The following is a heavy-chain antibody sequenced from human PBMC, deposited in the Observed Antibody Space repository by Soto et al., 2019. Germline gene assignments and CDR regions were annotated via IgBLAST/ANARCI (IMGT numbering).Heavy chain of an antibody. V-gene: IGHV4-30-4*01. Sequence: PPETLCLTCTVSGGSISSGDYYWSWIRQPPGKGLEWIGYIYYSGSTYYNPSLKSRVTISVDTSKNQFSLKLSSVTAADTAVYYCARGKYYDSSGHYGGFDYWGQRTIVIVSS. CDR1: GGSISSGDYY. D-gene: IGHD3-22*01. J-gene: IGHJ4*02. CDR2: IYYSGST. CDR3: ARGKYYDSSGHYGGFDY.